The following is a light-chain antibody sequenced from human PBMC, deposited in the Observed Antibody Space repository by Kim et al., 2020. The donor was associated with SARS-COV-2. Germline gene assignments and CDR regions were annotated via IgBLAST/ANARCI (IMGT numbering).Light chain of an antibody. Sequence: APGKTARITCGGNNIGSKSVHWYQLKPGQAPILVIYYDNDRPSWIPERFSGSNSGNTATLTISRVEAGDEAAYYCQVWDSNSDHVIFGGGTQLTVL. CDR1: NIGSKS. CDR2: YDN. CDR3: QVWDSNSDHVI. J-gene: IGLJ2*01. V-gene: IGLV3-21*04.